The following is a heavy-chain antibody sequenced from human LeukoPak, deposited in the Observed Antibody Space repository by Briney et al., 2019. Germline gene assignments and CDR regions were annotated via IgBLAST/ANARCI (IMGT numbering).Heavy chain of an antibody. CDR3: AKDRSSSLDY. D-gene: IGHD6-13*01. CDR1: GFTFSSYG. V-gene: IGHV3-30*18. Sequence: GRSLRLACAASGFTFSSYGMHWVRQAPRKGLEWVAVISYDGSNKYYADSVKGRFTISRDNSKNTLYLQMNSLRAEDTAVYYCAKDRSSSLDYWGQGTLVTVSS. J-gene: IGHJ4*02. CDR2: ISYDGSNK.